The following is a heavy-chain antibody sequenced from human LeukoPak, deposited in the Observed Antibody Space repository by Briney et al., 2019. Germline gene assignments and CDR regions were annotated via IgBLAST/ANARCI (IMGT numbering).Heavy chain of an antibody. Sequence: GASVKVSCKVSGYTLTELSMHWVRQAPGRGLEWMGGFDPEDGETIYAQKFQGRVTMTEDTSTDTAYMELSSLRSEDTAVYYCATLQGYDKAFDIWGQGTMVTVSS. CDR1: GYTLTELS. CDR3: ATLQGYDKAFDI. D-gene: IGHD2-2*01. J-gene: IGHJ3*02. CDR2: FDPEDGET. V-gene: IGHV1-24*01.